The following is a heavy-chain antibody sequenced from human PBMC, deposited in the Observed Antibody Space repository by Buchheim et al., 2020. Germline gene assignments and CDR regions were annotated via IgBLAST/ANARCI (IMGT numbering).Heavy chain of an antibody. CDR1: GYTFTSYY. CDR3: AREVGAQTLDENWFDP. Sequence: QVQLVQSGAEVKKPGASVKVSCKASGYTFTSYYMHWVRQAPGQGLEWMGIINPSGGSTSYAQKFRGRVTMTRDTSTSTVYMELSSLRSEDTAVYYCAREVGAQTLDENWFDPWGQGTL. D-gene: IGHD1-26*01. CDR2: INPSGGST. J-gene: IGHJ5*02. V-gene: IGHV1-46*01.